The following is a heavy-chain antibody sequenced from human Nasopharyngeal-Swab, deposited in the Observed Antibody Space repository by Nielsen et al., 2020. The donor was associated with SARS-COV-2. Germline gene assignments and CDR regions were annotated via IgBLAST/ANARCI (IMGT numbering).Heavy chain of an antibody. CDR3: VFLAGAFDI. V-gene: IGHV3-74*01. J-gene: IGHJ3*02. CDR2: INSDGSST. CDR1: GFTFSSYW. D-gene: IGHD6-19*01. Sequence: GGSLRLSCAASGFTFSSYWMHWVRQAPGKGLVWVSRINSDGSSTSYADSVRGRFTISRDNAKNTLYLQMNSLRAEDTAVYYCVFLAGAFDIWGQGTMVTVSS.